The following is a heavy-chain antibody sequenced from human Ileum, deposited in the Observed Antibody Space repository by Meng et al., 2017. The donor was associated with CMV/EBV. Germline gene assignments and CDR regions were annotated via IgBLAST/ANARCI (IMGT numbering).Heavy chain of an antibody. CDR3: ARSKYRNSWTTPQAIFDP. V-gene: IGHV4-34*01. J-gene: IGHJ5*02. CDR2: INHTGGT. D-gene: IGHD6-13*01. Sequence: WGSLRLSCAVYGGSFIGYYWSWIRQPPGQGLEWIGEINHTGGTNYNPSLKSRVTISVDTSKNQFSLKLSCVTAADTAVYYCARSKYRNSWTTPQAIFDPWGQGTLVTVSS. CDR1: GGSFIGYY.